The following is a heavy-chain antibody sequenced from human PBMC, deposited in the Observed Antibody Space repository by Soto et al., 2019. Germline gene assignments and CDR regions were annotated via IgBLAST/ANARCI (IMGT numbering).Heavy chain of an antibody. CDR2: IYYSGST. J-gene: IGHJ5*02. Sequence: QVQLQESGPGLVKPSETLSLTCTVSGASISTYYWNWIRQPPGKGLEWIGYIYYSGSTDYNPSLKSRVTIALDTSKNQFSLNLSSVTAADTAVYYCATGRSPGAAIPNNWFDPWGQGTLVTVSS. D-gene: IGHD6-13*01. CDR3: ATGRSPGAAIPNNWFDP. CDR1: GASISTYY. V-gene: IGHV4-59*01.